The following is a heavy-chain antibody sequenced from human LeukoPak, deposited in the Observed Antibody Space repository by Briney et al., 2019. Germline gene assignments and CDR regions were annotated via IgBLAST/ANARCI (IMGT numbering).Heavy chain of an antibody. CDR2: IYPGDSDS. V-gene: IGHV5-51*01. CDR3: ARQRGGSGYDYGY. Sequence: LGESLKISCKGPGYSFTTYWIGWVRQMPGKGLEWMGIIYPGDSDSRYSPSFQGQVTISADKSITTAYLQWTSLKASDTAMYYCARQRGGSGYDYGYWGQGTLVTVSS. D-gene: IGHD5-12*01. J-gene: IGHJ4*02. CDR1: GYSFTTYW.